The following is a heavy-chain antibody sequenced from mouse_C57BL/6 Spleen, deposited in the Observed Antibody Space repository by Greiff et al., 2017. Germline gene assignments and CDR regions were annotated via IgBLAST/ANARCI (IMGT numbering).Heavy chain of an antibody. CDR2: ISSGGDYI. CDR3: TREGITTVVAHYAMDY. Sequence: EVKLVESGEGLVKPGGSLKLSCAASGFTFSSYAMSWVRQTPEKRLEWVAYISSGGDYIYYAATVKGRFTIYRDNARNTLYLQMSSLKSEDTAMYYGTREGITTVVAHYAMDYWGQGTSVTVSS. V-gene: IGHV5-9-1*02. CDR1: GFTFSSYA. D-gene: IGHD1-1*01. J-gene: IGHJ4*01.